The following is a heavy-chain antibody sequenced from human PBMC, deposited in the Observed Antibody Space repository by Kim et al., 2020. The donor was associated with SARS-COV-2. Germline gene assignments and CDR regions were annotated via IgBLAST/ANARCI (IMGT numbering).Heavy chain of an antibody. CDR3: ARHKLRSIWFGALGDFDS. D-gene: IGHD3-10*01. J-gene: IGHJ4*02. V-gene: IGHV4-39*01. CDR1: GASIDSSDSY. Sequence: SETLSLTCTVSGASIDSSDSYWGWICQPPGKGLEWIGSLYYSGTTYYNPSLKSRVTISADTARNQFSLKMTSATAADTALYYCARHKLRSIWFGALGDFDSWGQGTLVAVSS. CDR2: LYYSGTT.